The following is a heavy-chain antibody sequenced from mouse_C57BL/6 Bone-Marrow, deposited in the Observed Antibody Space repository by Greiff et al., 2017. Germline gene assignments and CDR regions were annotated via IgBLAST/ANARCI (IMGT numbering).Heavy chain of an antibody. Sequence: QVQLQQPGAELVKPGASVKMSCKASGYTFTSYRITWVKLRPGQGLEWIGDIYLGSGSTKYNEKFKRKATLSIDTSSSTAYMQLSSLSSDDSAVYYCASSYYSSSWCAYWGQGTLVTVSA. CDR2: IYLGSGST. CDR1: GYTFTSYR. D-gene: IGHD2-12*01. CDR3: ASSYYSSSWCAY. J-gene: IGHJ3*01. V-gene: IGHV1-55*01.